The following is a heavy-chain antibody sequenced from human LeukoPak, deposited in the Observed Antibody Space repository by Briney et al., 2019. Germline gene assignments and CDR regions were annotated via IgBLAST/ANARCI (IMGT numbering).Heavy chain of an antibody. J-gene: IGHJ4*02. Sequence: PGGSLRLSCAASGFTFSSYAMSWVRQAPGKGLEWVSAISGSGGSTYYADSVKGRFTISRDNFKNTLYLQMNSLRAEDTAVYYCAKVSDGYYYDSSGYKRGFDYWGQGTLVTVSS. CDR1: GFTFSSYA. CDR2: ISGSGGST. V-gene: IGHV3-23*01. CDR3: AKVSDGYYYDSSGYKRGFDY. D-gene: IGHD3-22*01.